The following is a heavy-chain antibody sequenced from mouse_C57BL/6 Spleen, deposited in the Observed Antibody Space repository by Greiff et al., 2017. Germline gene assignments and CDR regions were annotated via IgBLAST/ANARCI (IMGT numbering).Heavy chain of an antibody. J-gene: IGHJ2*01. D-gene: IGHD2-5*01. CDR2: IDPGNGDN. Sequence: VQLQQSGAELVRPGASVKLSCTASGFNIKDDYMHWVKQRPEQGLEWIGWIDPGNGDNEYAPKFQGKATITAETSSNTADLQRSSLTSEDTAVYYCTHCSNYVRDYFDYWGQGTTLTVSS. CDR3: THCSNYVRDYFDY. V-gene: IGHV14-4*01. CDR1: GFNIKDDY.